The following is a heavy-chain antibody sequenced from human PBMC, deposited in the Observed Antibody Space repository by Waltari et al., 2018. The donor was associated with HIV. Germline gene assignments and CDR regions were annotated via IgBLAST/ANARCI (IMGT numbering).Heavy chain of an antibody. D-gene: IGHD3-22*01. Sequence: EVQLVESGGGLVQPGESLRLSCAASGFTFSSHWMSWVRQAPGKGRGGGANIKPDGMGTYYGESVKGRFTSPRDNAKTSLYLQMNSLRAEDTAVYFCAREYFYESSGYYYRSTFDYWGQGTLVTVSS. CDR3: AREYFYESSGYYYRSTFDY. J-gene: IGHJ4*02. V-gene: IGHV3-7*01. CDR2: IKPDGMGT. CDR1: GFTFSSHW.